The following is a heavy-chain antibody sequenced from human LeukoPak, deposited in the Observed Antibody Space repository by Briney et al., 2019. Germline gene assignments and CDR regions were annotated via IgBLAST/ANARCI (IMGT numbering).Heavy chain of an antibody. CDR1: GFTFSSYS. D-gene: IGHD1-26*01. J-gene: IGHJ4*02. CDR3: ARLSGSSTYYFDY. CDR2: ISSSSSYI. Sequence: GGSLRLSCAASGFTFSSYSMNWVRQAPGKGLEWVSSISSSSSYIYYADSVKGRFTISRDNAKNSLYLQMNSLRAEDTAVYYCARLSGSSTYYFDYWGQGTLVTVSS. V-gene: IGHV3-21*01.